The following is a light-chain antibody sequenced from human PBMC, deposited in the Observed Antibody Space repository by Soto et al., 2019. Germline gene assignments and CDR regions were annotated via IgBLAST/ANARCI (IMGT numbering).Light chain of an antibody. CDR1: SSDVGGYNY. Sequence: QSLLTQPASVSGSPGQSSTISYTGTSSDVGGYNYVSWYQQHPGKAPKLMIYDVSNRPSGVSNRFSGSKSGNTASLTISGLQAEDEADYYCSSYTSSSTYVVFGGGTKVTVL. CDR3: SSYTSSSTYVV. CDR2: DVS. J-gene: IGLJ2*01. V-gene: IGLV2-14*01.